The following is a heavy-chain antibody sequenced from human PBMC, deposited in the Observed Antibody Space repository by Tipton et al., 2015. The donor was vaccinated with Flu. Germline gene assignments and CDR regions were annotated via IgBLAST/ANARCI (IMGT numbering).Heavy chain of an antibody. V-gene: IGHV3-9*01. Sequence: SLRLSCAASGFTFDDYAMHWVRQAPGKGLEWVSGISWNSGSIGYADSVKGRFTISRDNAKNSLYLQMNSLRAEDTALYYCAKVKGGIAARAFDYWGQGTLVTVSS. J-gene: IGHJ4*02. CDR3: AKVKGGIAARAFDY. CDR2: ISWNSGSI. D-gene: IGHD6-6*01. CDR1: GFTFDDYA.